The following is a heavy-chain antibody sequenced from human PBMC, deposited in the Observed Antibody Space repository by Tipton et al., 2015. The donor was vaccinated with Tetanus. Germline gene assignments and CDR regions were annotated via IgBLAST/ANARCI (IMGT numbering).Heavy chain of an antibody. J-gene: IGHJ4*02. CDR3: GRGPKFYFEGGPCGY. CDR2: ITPYNGHR. Sequence: QLVQSGAEVKKPGASVKVSCTANGYSFTSYGINWVRQAPGQGLEWVGWITPYNGHRDLAQKFQGLVTMTTATYLGTAYLDLRSLGSDDAAVYYCGRGPKFYFEGGPCGYWGMGAVVTVSS. D-gene: IGHD3-9*01. CDR1: GYSFTSYG. V-gene: IGHV1-18*01.